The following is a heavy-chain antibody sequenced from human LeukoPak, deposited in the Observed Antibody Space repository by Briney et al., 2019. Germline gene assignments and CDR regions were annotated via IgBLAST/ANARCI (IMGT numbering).Heavy chain of an antibody. CDR1: GYSISSGYY. Sequence: PSETLSLTCTVSGYSISSGYYWSWIRQPPGKGLEWIGEINHSGSTNYNPSLKSRVTISVDTSKNRFSLKLSSVTAADTAVYYCARAPQRSYQHNWFDPWGQGTLVTVST. CDR3: ARAPQRSYQHNWFDP. D-gene: IGHD2-21*01. CDR2: INHSGST. V-gene: IGHV4-38-2*02. J-gene: IGHJ5*02.